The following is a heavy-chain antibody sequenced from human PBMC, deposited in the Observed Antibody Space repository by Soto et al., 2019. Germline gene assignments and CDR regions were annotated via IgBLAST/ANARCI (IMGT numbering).Heavy chain of an antibody. CDR2: ISSSSSYI. CDR1: GFTFSSYS. CDR3: ARGRTVSTYSSSWLSGWYFDL. J-gene: IGHJ2*01. Sequence: EVQLLESGGGLVQPGGSLRLSCAASGFTFSSYSMNWVRQAPGKGLEWVSSISSSSSYIYYADSVKGRFTISRDNAKNSLYLQMNSLRAEDTAVYYCARGRTVSTYSSSWLSGWYFDLWGRGTLVTVSS. D-gene: IGHD6-13*01. V-gene: IGHV3-21*01.